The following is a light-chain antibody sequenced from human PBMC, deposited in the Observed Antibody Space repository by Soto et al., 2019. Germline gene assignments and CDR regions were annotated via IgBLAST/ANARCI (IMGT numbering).Light chain of an antibody. Sequence: IVLTQSPAILALSPGDRATLSCRASQSVSSSYLAWYQHKPGQAPRLLIHGASSRVTGIPDRFSGSGSGTDFTLTITRLEPEDCAVYYCQQYGSSPWTFGQGTKVDIK. CDR1: QSVSSSY. J-gene: IGKJ1*01. V-gene: IGKV3-20*01. CDR3: QQYGSSPWT. CDR2: GAS.